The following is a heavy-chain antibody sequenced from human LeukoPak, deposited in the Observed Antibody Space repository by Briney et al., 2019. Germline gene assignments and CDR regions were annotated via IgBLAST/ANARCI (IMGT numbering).Heavy chain of an antibody. Sequence: KSSETLSLTCTVSGDSISSFYWSWIRQPPGKGLEWIGYIYYTGTTNYNPSLKSRVTISVDTSKNQFSLKLSSVTAADTAVYYCATMGYCSGGSCPATDYFDYWGQGTLVTVSS. CDR2: IYYTGTT. V-gene: IGHV4-59*08. CDR3: ATMGYCSGGSCPATDYFDY. CDR1: GDSISSFY. J-gene: IGHJ4*02. D-gene: IGHD2-15*01.